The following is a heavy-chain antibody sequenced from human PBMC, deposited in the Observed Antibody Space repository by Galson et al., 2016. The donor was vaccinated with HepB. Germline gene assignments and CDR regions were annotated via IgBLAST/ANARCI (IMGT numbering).Heavy chain of an antibody. D-gene: IGHD3-10*01. V-gene: IGHV3-53*01. CDR2: IYSGGST. CDR3: VCRRKWFGELSDY. Sequence: SLRLSRAASGLTVSSNYMGWVRQAPGKGLEWVSIIYSGGSTYYADSVKGRFTISRDNSKNTLYLQMNSLRAEDTAVYYCVCRRKWFGELSDYWGQGTLVTVSS. CDR1: GLTVSSNY. J-gene: IGHJ4*02.